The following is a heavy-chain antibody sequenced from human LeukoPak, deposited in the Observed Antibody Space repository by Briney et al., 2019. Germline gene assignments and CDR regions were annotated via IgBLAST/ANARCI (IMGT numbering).Heavy chain of an antibody. Sequence: ASVKVSCKASGGTFSSYAISWVRQAPGQGLEWMGGIIPIFGTANYAQKFQGRVTITTDESTSTAYMELSSLRSEDTAVYYCARGYCSSTSCYYTRPYYMDVWGKGTTVTVSS. CDR1: GGTFSSYA. V-gene: IGHV1-69*05. J-gene: IGHJ6*03. D-gene: IGHD2-2*01. CDR2: IIPIFGTA. CDR3: ARGYCSSTSCYYTRPYYMDV.